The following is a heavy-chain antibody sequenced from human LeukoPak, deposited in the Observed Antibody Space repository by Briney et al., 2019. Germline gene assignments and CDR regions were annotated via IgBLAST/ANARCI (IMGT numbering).Heavy chain of an antibody. J-gene: IGHJ5*02. CDR3: ASRYCTNGVCYLDP. D-gene: IGHD2-8*01. CDR1: GYTFTGYY. Sequence: ASFKVSCKASGYTFTGYYMHWVRQAPGQGLEWMGWINPNSGGTNYAQKFHGRVTITRDTSVSTAYMELSRLRSDDTAVYYCASRYCTNGVCYLDPWGQGTLVTVSS. CDR2: INPNSGGT. V-gene: IGHV1-2*02.